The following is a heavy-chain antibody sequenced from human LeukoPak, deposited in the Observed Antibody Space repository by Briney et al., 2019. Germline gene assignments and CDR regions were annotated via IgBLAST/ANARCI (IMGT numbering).Heavy chain of an antibody. CDR3: ARDSSWAFDI. CDR2: ITSSSSTI. D-gene: IGHD6-6*01. Sequence: GGSLRLSCAASGFTFSSYSMNWVRQAPGKRLEWVSYITSSSSTIYADSVKGRFTISRDNAKNSLYLQMNSLRVEDTAVYCCARDSSWAFDIWGQGTMVTVSS. J-gene: IGHJ3*02. CDR1: GFTFSSYS. V-gene: IGHV3-48*04.